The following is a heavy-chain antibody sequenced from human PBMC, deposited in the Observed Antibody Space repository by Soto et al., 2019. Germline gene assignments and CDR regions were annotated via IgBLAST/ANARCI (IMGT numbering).Heavy chain of an antibody. V-gene: IGHV4-39*01. Sequence: QLQLQESGPGLVKPSETLSLTCSVSGGSISSSGHYWGWIRQPPGKGLEWIGSIYYSGSTYHNPSLKSRVTISVDTSKNQFSLKLKSVTAADTAVYYCARTYSSGWSSWALFDLWGQGTLVTVSS. D-gene: IGHD6-13*01. J-gene: IGHJ4*02. CDR1: GGSISSSGHY. CDR2: IYYSGST. CDR3: ARTYSSGWSSWALFDL.